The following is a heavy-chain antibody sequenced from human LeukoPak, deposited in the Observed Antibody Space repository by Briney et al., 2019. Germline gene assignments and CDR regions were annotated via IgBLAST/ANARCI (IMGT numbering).Heavy chain of an antibody. CDR1: GYTFTAYY. Sequence: GAPVKVSCKASGYTFTAYYIHWVRQAPGQGPEWMGWISPNSGGTDYAQKFQGRVTMTRDTSISTAYVELSSLTSDDTAVYYCAIQPWGSGNNWYFDLWGRGTLVTVSS. CDR3: AIQPWGSGNNWYFDL. J-gene: IGHJ2*01. CDR2: ISPNSGGT. V-gene: IGHV1-2*02. D-gene: IGHD7-27*01.